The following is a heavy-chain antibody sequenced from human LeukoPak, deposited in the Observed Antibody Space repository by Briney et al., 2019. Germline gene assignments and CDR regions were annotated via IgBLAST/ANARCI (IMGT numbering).Heavy chain of an antibody. CDR2: IYTSGST. V-gene: IGHV4-4*07. CDR1: GGSISSYY. J-gene: IGHJ4*02. Sequence: SETLSLTCTVSGGSISSYYWSWIRQPAGKGLEWIGRIYTSGSTNYNTSLKSRVTMSVDTSKNQFSLKLSSVTAADTAVYYCARDHGSSGWYGHYFDYWGQGTLVTVSS. D-gene: IGHD6-19*01. CDR3: ARDHGSSGWYGHYFDY.